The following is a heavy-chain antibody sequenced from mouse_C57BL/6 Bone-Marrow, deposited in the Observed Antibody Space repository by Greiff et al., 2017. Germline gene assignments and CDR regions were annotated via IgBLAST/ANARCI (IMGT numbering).Heavy chain of an antibody. CDR2: ILPGSGSK. CDR3: ALLIYDYDVDY. CDR1: GYTFTGYW. J-gene: IGHJ2*01. V-gene: IGHV1-9*01. Sequence: VQLVESGAELMKPGASVKLSCKATGYTFTGYWIEWVKQRPGHGLEWIGEILPGSGSKNYNEKFKGKATFTADTSSNTAYMQLSSLTTEDSAIYYCALLIYDYDVDYWGQGTTLTVSS. D-gene: IGHD2-4*01.